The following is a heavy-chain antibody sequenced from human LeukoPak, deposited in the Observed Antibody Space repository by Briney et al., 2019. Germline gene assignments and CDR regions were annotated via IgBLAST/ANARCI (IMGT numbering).Heavy chain of an antibody. CDR3: ARGIAAAGNSYYYYCMDV. J-gene: IGHJ6*03. D-gene: IGHD6-13*01. V-gene: IGHV1-69*13. CDR2: IIPNFGTA. Sequence: ASVKVSCKASVCTFSSYAISWVRQGPGQGLEWMGGIIPNFGTANYAQKFQGRVTITADESTSTAYMELSSLRSEDTAVYYCARGIAAAGNSYYYYCMDVWGKGTTVTISS. CDR1: VCTFSSYA.